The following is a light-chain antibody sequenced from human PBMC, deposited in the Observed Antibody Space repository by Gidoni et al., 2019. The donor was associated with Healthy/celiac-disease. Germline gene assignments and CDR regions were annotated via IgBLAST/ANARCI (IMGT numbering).Light chain of an antibody. CDR3: QQLNSNPPWT. Sequence: DIQLTQSPSFLSASVGDRVTITCRASQGISSYLAWYQQKPGKATKLLIYAASTLQSGVPSRFSGSGSGTEFTLTISSLQPEDFATYYCQQLNSNPPWTFGQGTKVEI. V-gene: IGKV1-9*01. CDR2: AAS. J-gene: IGKJ1*01. CDR1: QGISSY.